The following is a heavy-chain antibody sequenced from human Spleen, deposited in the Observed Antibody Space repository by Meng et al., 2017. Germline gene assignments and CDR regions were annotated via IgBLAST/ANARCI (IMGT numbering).Heavy chain of an antibody. CDR2: ITTDGTTT. Sequence: GESLKISCEASGFTFSTYAMSWVRQAPGKGLVWVSRITTDGTTTSYADSVKGRFSISRDNAKKMVNLQMNSLRAEDTAVYYCVRDLYGSGSYFDYWGRGTPVTVSS. J-gene: IGHJ4*02. V-gene: IGHV3-74*01. CDR3: VRDLYGSGSYFDY. D-gene: IGHD3-10*01. CDR1: GFTFSTYA.